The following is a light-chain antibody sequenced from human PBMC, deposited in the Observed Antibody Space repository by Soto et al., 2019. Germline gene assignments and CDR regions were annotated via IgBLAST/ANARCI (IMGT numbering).Light chain of an antibody. CDR2: GAS. J-gene: IGKJ2*01. V-gene: IGKV3-15*01. CDR1: QSVSSN. CDR3: QQYNNWPHT. Sequence: EIVMTQSSATLSVSPGKRATLSCRASQSVSSNLAWYQQKPGQAPRLLIYGASTRATGIPARFSGSGSGTEFTLTISSLQSEDFAVYYCQQYNNWPHTFGQGTKLEIK.